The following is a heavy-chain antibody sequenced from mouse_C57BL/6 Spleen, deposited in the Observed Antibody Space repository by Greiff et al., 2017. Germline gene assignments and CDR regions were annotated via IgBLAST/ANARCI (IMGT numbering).Heavy chain of an antibody. V-gene: IGHV1-62-3*01. D-gene: IGHD2-3*01. CDR3: AIYDGSPYAMDY. CDR2: IYPNSGGT. Sequence: QVQLQQPGAELVKPGASVKLSCKASGYTFTSYWMHWVKQRPGRGLEWIGRIYPNSGGTKYNEKVKSKATLTVDKPSSTAYMQLSSLTSEYSAVYYCAIYDGSPYAMDYWGQGTSVTVSS. J-gene: IGHJ4*01. CDR1: GYTFTSYW.